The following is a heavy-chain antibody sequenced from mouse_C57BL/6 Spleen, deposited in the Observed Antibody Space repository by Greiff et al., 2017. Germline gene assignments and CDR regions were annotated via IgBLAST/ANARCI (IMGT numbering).Heavy chain of an antibody. Sequence: DVQLVESGAELVRPGSSVKMSCKTSGYTFTSYGINWVKQRPGQGLEWIGYIYIGNGYTEYNEKFKGKATLTSDTSSSTAYMQLSSLTSEDSAIYFCASTYYSNSGGFAYWGQGTLVTVSA. V-gene: IGHV1-58*01. CDR3: ASTYYSNSGGFAY. CDR2: IYIGNGYT. J-gene: IGHJ3*01. D-gene: IGHD2-5*01. CDR1: GYTFTSYG.